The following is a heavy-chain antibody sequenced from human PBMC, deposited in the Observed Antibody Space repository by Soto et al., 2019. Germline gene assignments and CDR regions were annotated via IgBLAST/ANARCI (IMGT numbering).Heavy chain of an antibody. D-gene: IGHD2-2*01. CDR2: ISLYSDGT. CDR3: ARVVPGAEAWFGP. Sequence: ASVKVSCKTSGYTFSNYGITWVRQAPGQPLEWLGWISLYSDGTNYAQKFQGRVSMTTDTSTTTAYMDLRSLRSEDTAVYYCARVVPGAEAWFGPWGQGTLITVSS. CDR1: GYTFSNYG. V-gene: IGHV1-18*01. J-gene: IGHJ5*02.